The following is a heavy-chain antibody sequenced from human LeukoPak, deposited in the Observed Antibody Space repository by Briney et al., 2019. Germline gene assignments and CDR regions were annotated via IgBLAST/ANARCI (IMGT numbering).Heavy chain of an antibody. V-gene: IGHV3-74*01. CDR3: ASSSGGSWNDAFDI. J-gene: IGHJ3*02. CDR2: INSDGRTT. CDR1: GFTFSGYW. D-gene: IGHD2-15*01. Sequence: GGALRLSFAASGFTFSGYWMQWVRPAPGKGLVWVSGINSDGRTTRYAGFVKGRFTISRDNAKNTLYLEMNSLRAEDTAVYYCASSSGGSWNDAFDIWGQGTMVTVSS.